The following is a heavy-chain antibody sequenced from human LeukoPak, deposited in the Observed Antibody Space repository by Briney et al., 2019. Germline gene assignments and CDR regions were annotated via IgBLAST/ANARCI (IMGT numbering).Heavy chain of an antibody. Sequence: SVKVSCKASGGTFINYAISWVRQAPGQGLEWMGGIIPIFGTANYGQKFQGRVTITADESTSTAYMELSSLRSEDTAVYYCARGIVVVPAAIDYYYMDVWGKGTTVTVSS. D-gene: IGHD2-2*01. J-gene: IGHJ6*03. CDR2: IIPIFGTA. CDR3: ARGIVVVPAAIDYYYMDV. CDR1: GGTFINYA. V-gene: IGHV1-69*01.